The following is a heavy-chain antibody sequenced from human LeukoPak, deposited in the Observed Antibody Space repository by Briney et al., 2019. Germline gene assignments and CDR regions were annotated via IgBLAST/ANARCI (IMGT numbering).Heavy chain of an antibody. J-gene: IGHJ4*02. CDR1: GFTFSNNP. CDR2: ISSSGSTI. Sequence: GGSLRLSCVGSGFTFSNNPLSWVRQAPGKGLEWVSYISSSGSTIYYADSVKGRFTISRDNAKNSLYLQMNSLRAEDTAVYYCARTGQQQLYFIDYWGQGTLVTVSS. D-gene: IGHD6-13*01. V-gene: IGHV3-11*01. CDR3: ARTGQQQLYFIDY.